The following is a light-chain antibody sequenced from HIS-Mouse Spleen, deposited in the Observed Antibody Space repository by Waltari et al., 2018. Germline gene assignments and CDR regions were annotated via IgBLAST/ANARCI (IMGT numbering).Light chain of an antibody. CDR1: ALPKKY. Sequence: SYVLTQPPSVSVSPGQTARLTCSGDALPKKYAYWYQQKSGQAPVLVIYEDSKRPSGIPERFSGSSSGTMATLTISGAQVEDEADYYCYSTDSSGNHRVFGGGTKLTVL. CDR2: EDS. CDR3: YSTDSSGNHRV. V-gene: IGLV3-10*01. J-gene: IGLJ2*01.